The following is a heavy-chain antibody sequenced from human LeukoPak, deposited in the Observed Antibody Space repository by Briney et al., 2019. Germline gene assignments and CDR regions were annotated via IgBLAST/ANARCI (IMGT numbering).Heavy chain of an antibody. V-gene: IGHV3-74*01. Sequence: PGGSLRLSCVASGFTFSNYWMHWVRQAPGEGLVWVSRITSDGSTTSYADSVKGRFTISRDNAKNSLYLQMNSLRAEDTALYYCAKDKPGGIAVAGYFDYWGQGTLVTVSS. J-gene: IGHJ4*02. CDR3: AKDKPGGIAVAGYFDY. D-gene: IGHD6-19*01. CDR2: ITSDGSTT. CDR1: GFTFSNYW.